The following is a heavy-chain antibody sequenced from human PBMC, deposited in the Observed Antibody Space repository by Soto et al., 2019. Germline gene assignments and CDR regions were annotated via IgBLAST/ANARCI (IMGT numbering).Heavy chain of an antibody. J-gene: IGHJ4*02. CDR1: SGSISSSNW. Sequence: PSETLSLTCAVSSGSISSSNWWSWVRQPPGKGLEWIGSVYYSGSTYYNPSLESRVTISVDKSKNQFSLKLMSLSAADTAVYYCGRLEGLATISYYFDYWGQGALVTVSS. CDR3: GRLEGLATISYYFDY. V-gene: IGHV4-4*02. CDR2: VYYSGST. D-gene: IGHD3-9*01.